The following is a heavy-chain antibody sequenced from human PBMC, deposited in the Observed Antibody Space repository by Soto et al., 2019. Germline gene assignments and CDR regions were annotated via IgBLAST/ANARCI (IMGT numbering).Heavy chain of an antibody. V-gene: IGHV3-30*18. D-gene: IGHD3-10*02. CDR1: GFTLSSFG. CDR2: ISYDGTEE. Sequence: PGGSLRLSCAAPGFTLSSFGMHWVRQAPGKGLEWVAVISYDGTEEEYADSVKGRATVSRDNSKNTVYLQMNRLRGDDSAIYYCANVRFDVVTISPFYHCGQGTLVTVSA. CDR3: ANVRFDVVTISPFYH. J-gene: IGHJ4*01.